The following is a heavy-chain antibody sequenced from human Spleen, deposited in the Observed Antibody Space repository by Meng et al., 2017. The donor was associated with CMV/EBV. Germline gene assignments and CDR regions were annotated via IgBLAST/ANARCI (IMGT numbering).Heavy chain of an antibody. J-gene: IGHJ5*02. CDR3: ARGKKGLTYYDFWSPFDP. V-gene: IGHV4-34*01. CDR1: GSFSGYY. Sequence: GSFSGYYWSWIRQPPGTGLEWIGEINHSGSTNYNPSLKSRVTISVDTSKNQFSLKLSSVTAADTAVYYCARGKKGLTYYDFWSPFDPWGQGTLVTVSS. D-gene: IGHD3-3*01. CDR2: INHSGST.